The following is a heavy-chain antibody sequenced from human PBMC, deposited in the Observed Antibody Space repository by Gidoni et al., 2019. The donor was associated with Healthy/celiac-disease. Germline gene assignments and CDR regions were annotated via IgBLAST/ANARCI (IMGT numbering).Heavy chain of an antibody. D-gene: IGHD3-22*01. J-gene: IGHJ6*02. CDR2: ISSSSSYI. CDR3: ARVRGYYYDSSGYYYNYYYYGMDV. Sequence: EVQLVESGGGLVKPGGSLRLSCSAAGFPFRSYDLQWVRPAPGKGLEWVSSISSSSSYIYYADSVKGRFTISRDNAKNSLYLQMNSLRAEDTAVYYCARVRGYYYDSSGYYYNYYYYGMDVWGQGTTVTVSS. V-gene: IGHV3-21*01. CDR1: GFPFRSYD.